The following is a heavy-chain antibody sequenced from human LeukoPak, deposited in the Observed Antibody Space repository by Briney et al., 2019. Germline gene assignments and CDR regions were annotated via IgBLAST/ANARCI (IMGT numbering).Heavy chain of an antibody. V-gene: IGHV3-7*01. CDR1: GFTFSSYW. J-gene: IGHJ4*02. CDR2: IKKDGSEK. D-gene: IGHD2-15*01. CDR3: ARGKAAPDY. Sequence: PGGSLRLSCAASGFTFSSYWMSWVRQAPGKGLEWVANIKKDGSEKNYVDSVKGRFTISRDNAKNSLHLQMNSLRVEDTAVYCCARGKAAPDYWGQGTLVTVSS.